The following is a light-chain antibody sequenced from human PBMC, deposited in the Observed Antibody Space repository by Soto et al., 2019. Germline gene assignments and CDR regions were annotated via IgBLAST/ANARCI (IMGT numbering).Light chain of an antibody. CDR3: SSSTISRTLR. CDR1: TSDVGGYDY. V-gene: IGLV2-14*03. CDR2: DVS. Sequence: QSVLTQPASVSGSPGQSITISCTGSTSDVGGYDYVSWYQQHPGKAPKLMIYDVSNRPSGVSNRFSGSKSGNTAALTISGLQAEDEADYYCSSSTISRTLRFGGGTKRTVL. J-gene: IGLJ2*01.